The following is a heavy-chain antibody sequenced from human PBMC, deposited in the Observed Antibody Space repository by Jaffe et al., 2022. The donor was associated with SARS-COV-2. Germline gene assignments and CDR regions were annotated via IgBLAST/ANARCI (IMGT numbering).Heavy chain of an antibody. J-gene: IGHJ4*02. Sequence: EVQLLESGGGLVQPGGSLRLSCAASGFTFSSYAMNWVRQAPGKGLEWVSGIRGSGDSTNYADSVKGRFTISRDNSKNTLYLQMNSLRAEDTAVYYCAKDFRNFPRAIDYWGQGTLVTVSS. V-gene: IGHV3-23*01. CDR3: AKDFRNFPRAIDY. CDR2: IRGSGDST. CDR1: GFTFSSYA. D-gene: IGHD1-7*01.